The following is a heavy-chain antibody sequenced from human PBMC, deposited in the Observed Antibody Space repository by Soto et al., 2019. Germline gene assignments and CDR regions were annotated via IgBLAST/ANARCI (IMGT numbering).Heavy chain of an antibody. Sequence: GGSLRLSCVASGFTFSSYGMHWVRQAPGKGLEWVAVISYDGSNKYYADSVKGRFTISRDNSKNTLYLQMNSLRAEDTAVYYCAKIPYSSSWFEDYWGQGTLVTVSS. D-gene: IGHD6-13*01. J-gene: IGHJ4*02. CDR3: AKIPYSSSWFEDY. V-gene: IGHV3-30*18. CDR1: GFTFSSYG. CDR2: ISYDGSNK.